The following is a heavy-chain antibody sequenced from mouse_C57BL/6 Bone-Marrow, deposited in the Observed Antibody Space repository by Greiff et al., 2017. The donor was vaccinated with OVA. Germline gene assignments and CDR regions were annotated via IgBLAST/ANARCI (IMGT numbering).Heavy chain of an antibody. CDR2: SRNKANDYTT. V-gene: IGHV7-1*01. J-gene: IGHJ1*03. Sequence: EVMLVESGGGLVQSGRSLRLSCATSGFTFSDFYMEWVRQAPGKGLEWIPASRNKANDYTTEYSASVKGRFIVSRDTSQSILYLQMNALRAEDTAIYYCARDGTTVPYWYFDVWGTGTTVTVSS. CDR1: GFTFSDFY. D-gene: IGHD1-1*01. CDR3: ARDGTTVPYWYFDV.